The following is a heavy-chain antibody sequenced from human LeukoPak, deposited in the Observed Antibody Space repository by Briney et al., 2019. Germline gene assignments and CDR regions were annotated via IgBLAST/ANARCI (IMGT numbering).Heavy chain of an antibody. CDR1: GFTFSYYW. V-gene: IGHV3-7*01. D-gene: IGHD2-15*01. CDR3: AREACNGNSCYLLDY. CDR2: IKEDGSEN. Sequence: PGGSLRLSCAASGFTFSYYWMSWVRQAPGKGLEWVANIKEDGSENYSVDSVKGRFTISRDNAKNSLYLQMNSLRAEDTAVYYCAREACNGNSCYLLDYWGQGTLVTVSS. J-gene: IGHJ4*02.